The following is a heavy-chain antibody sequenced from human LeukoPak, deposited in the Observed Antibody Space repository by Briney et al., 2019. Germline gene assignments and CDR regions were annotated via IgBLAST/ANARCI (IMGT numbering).Heavy chain of an antibody. Sequence: ASVKVSCKASGYTFTSYGISWVRQAPGQGLEWMGWISAYNGNTNYAQKLQGRVTMTTDTSTSTAYLELRSLRSDDTAVYYCARDSPYDSSGKTPDYWGQGTLVTVSS. CDR3: ARDSPYDSSGKTPDY. J-gene: IGHJ4*02. CDR1: GYTFTSYG. CDR2: ISAYNGNT. V-gene: IGHV1-18*01. D-gene: IGHD3-22*01.